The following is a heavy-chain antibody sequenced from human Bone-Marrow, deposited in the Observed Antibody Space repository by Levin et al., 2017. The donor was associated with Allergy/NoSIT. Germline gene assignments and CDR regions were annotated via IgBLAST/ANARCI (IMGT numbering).Heavy chain of an antibody. J-gene: IGHJ6*02. D-gene: IGHD3-3*01. Sequence: PGGSLRLSCAASGFTFSSYSMNWVRQAPGKGLEWVSSISSSSSYIYYADSVKGRFTISRDNAKNSLYLQMNSLRAEDTAVYYCARDLRLYDFWSGPFSHYDYGMDVWGQGTTVTVSS. V-gene: IGHV3-21*01. CDR2: ISSSSSYI. CDR3: ARDLRLYDFWSGPFSHYDYGMDV. CDR1: GFTFSSYS.